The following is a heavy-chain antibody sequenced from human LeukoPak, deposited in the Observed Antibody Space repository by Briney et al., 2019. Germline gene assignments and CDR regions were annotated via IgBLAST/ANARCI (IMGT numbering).Heavy chain of an antibody. CDR3: AKDRTGAPDWYFDL. Sequence: PGGSLRLSCAASGFTFSSYWMSWVRQAPGKGLEWVANIKQDGSEKYYVDSVKGRFTISRDNAKNSLYLQMNSLRAEDMALYYCAKDRTGAPDWYFDLWGRGTLVTVSS. CDR1: GFTFSSYW. V-gene: IGHV3-7*03. J-gene: IGHJ2*01. D-gene: IGHD3/OR15-3a*01. CDR2: IKQDGSEK.